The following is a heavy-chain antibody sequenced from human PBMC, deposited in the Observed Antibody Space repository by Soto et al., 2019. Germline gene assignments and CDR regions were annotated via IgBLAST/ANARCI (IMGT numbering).Heavy chain of an antibody. CDR1: GFTFSTYA. Sequence: EVQLLVSGGGLVQPGGSLTLSCAASGFTFSTYAMTWVRQAPGKGLEWVSTISDSDGSTYYADSVKGRFTISRDNSKNTVYLHMNSLRAEDTAVYYCAKEVEGGWYYFDYWGQGTLVTVSS. V-gene: IGHV3-23*01. CDR3: AKEVEGGWYYFDY. CDR2: ISDSDGST. D-gene: IGHD2-15*01. J-gene: IGHJ4*02.